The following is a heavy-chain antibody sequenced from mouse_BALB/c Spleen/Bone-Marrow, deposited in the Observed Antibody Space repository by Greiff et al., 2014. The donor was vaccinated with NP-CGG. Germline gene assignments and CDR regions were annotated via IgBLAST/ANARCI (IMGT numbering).Heavy chain of an antibody. D-gene: IGHD2-2*01. CDR3: ARHGRGYPYAMDY. V-gene: IGHV2-6-2*01. CDR1: GFSLTLYG. CDR2: IWSDGTT. Sequence: VMLVESGPDLVAPSQSLSITCTVSGFSLTLYGVHWVRQSPGKGLEWLVVIWSDGTTTYNSALKSRLSISKDNSKSQVFLKLNSLQTDDTAMYYCARHGRGYPYAMDYWGQGTSVTVSS. J-gene: IGHJ4*01.